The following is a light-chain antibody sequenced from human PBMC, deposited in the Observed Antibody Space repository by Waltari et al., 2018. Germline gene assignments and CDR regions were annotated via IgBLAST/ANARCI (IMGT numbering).Light chain of an antibody. CDR2: DAS. J-gene: IGKJ4*01. V-gene: IGKV3-15*01. Sequence: EIVMTQSPATLSVSPGERATLSCRASESVINSLAWYQQRPSQAPRLLFYDASTRATGIPARFSGSGSGTEFTLTISSLQSEDFAVYYCQQYKNWPPLTFGGGTKVEIK. CDR1: ESVINS. CDR3: QQYKNWPPLT.